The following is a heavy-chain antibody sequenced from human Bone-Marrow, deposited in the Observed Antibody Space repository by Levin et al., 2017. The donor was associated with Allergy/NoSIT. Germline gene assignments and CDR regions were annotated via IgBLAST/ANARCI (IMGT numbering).Heavy chain of an antibody. Sequence: GESLKISCAASGFTFSSYSMNWVRQAPGKGLEWVSSISSSSSYIYYADSVKGRFTISRDNAKNSLYLQMNSLRAEDTAVYYCARHTSCVIDYWGQGTLVTVSS. CDR3: ARHTSCVIDY. J-gene: IGHJ4*02. CDR1: GFTFSSYS. D-gene: IGHD2-2*01. V-gene: IGHV3-21*01. CDR2: ISSSSSYI.